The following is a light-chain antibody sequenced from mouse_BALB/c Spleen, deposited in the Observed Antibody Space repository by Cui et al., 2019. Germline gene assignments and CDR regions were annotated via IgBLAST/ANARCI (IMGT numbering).Light chain of an antibody. V-gene: IGKV4-55*01. CDR2: DTS. CDR1: SSVSY. J-gene: IGKJ5*01. Sequence: QIVLTQSPAIMSASPGEKVTMTCSASSSVSYMYWYQQKPGSSPRLLIYDTSNLASGVPVRFSGSGSGTSYSLTISRMEAEDAATYYCQQWSSYTLGAGTKLELK. CDR3: QQWSSYT.